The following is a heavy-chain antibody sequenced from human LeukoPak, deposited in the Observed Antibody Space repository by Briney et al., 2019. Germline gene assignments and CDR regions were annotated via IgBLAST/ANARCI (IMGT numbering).Heavy chain of an antibody. V-gene: IGHV4-4*07. Sequence: SETLSLTCTVSGGSISSYYWNWIRQPAGKGLEWIGRIYTSGSTNYNPSLKSRVTMSVDTSKNQFSLKLSSVTAADTAVYYCARVADTAMVTGFDYWGQGTLVTVSS. CDR3: ARVADTAMVTGFDY. CDR1: GGSISSYY. D-gene: IGHD5-18*01. J-gene: IGHJ4*02. CDR2: IYTSGST.